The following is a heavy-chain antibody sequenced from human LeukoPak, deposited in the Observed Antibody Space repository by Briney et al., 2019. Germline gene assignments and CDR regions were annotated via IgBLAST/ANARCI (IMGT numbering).Heavy chain of an antibody. J-gene: IGHJ6*02. CDR2: IIPIFGIA. CDR1: GGTFSSYA. D-gene: IGHD6-19*01. V-gene: IGHV1-69*04. CDR3: ARDLYSSGWYYYYYGMDV. Sequence: SVKVSSKASGGTFSSYAISWVRQAPGQGLEWMGRIIPIFGIANYAQKFQGRVTITADKSTSTAYMELSSLRSEDTAVYYCARDLYSSGWYYYYYGMDVWGQGTTVTVSS.